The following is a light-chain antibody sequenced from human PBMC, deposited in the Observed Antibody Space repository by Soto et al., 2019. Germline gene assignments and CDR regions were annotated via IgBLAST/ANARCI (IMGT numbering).Light chain of an antibody. CDR1: QSISSY. V-gene: IGKV1-39*01. Sequence: IQMTQSPSSLSASVGDRVTITCRASQSISSYLNWYQQKPGKAPKLLIYAASSLQSGVPSRFSGSGSGTDFTLTISSLQPEAFATYYCQQSYSTPLTFGGGTKVQIK. CDR3: QQSYSTPLT. CDR2: AAS. J-gene: IGKJ4*01.